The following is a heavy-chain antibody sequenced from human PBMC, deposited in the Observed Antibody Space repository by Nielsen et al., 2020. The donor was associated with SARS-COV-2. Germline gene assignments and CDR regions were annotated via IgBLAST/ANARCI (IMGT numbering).Heavy chain of an antibody. J-gene: IGHJ6*02. CDR1: GFTFSSYS. CDR2: ISSSSSTI. V-gene: IGHV3-48*02. D-gene: IGHD2-15*01. Sequence: GGSLRLSCAASGFTFSSYSMNWVRQAPGKGLEWVSYISSSSSTIYYADSVKGRFTISRDNAKNSLYLQMNSLRDEDTAVYYCARGYCSGGSCYPHRKDYYYYGMDVWGQGTTVTVSS. CDR3: ARGYCSGGSCYPHRKDYYYYGMDV.